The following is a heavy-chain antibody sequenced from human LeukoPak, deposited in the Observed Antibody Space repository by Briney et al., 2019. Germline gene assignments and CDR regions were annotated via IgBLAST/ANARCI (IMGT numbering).Heavy chain of an antibody. CDR3: AKYATGGDY. V-gene: IGHV3-23*01. CDR2: IGGSGGAT. Sequence: PGGSLRLSCAASGFTFSKYAMSWVRQAPGKGLEWVSSIGGSGGATYYADSVRGGFTISRDNSKNTLNLHMNSVRAEATAVYYCAKYATGGDYSGQGTLVTVSS. CDR1: GFTFSKYA. D-gene: IGHD2-8*01. J-gene: IGHJ4*02.